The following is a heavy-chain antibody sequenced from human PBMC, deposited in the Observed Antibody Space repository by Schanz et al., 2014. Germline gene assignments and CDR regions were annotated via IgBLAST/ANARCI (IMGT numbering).Heavy chain of an antibody. J-gene: IGHJ4*02. Sequence: EVQLVESGGGLVKPGGSLRLSCAASGFSFSTYSMNWVRQAPGKGLEWDASITTTSSYKYYADSVEGRFTISRDNAKNSLYLQLNSLRAEDTAVYYCARDIYGDYEENYFDYWGQGTLVTVSS. V-gene: IGHV3-21*01. D-gene: IGHD4-17*01. CDR2: ITTTSSYK. CDR1: GFSFSTYS. CDR3: ARDIYGDYEENYFDY.